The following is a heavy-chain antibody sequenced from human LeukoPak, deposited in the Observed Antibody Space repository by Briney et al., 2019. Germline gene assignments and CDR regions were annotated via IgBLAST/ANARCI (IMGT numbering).Heavy chain of an antibody. V-gene: IGHV3-7*01. CDR2: IKQDGSEK. Sequence: PGGSLRLSCAASGFAFSTYWMTWVRQAPGKGLEWVANIKQDGSEKYYVDSVKGRFTISRDNAKNSLYLQMNSLRAEDTAVHYCANLRLEGWGQGTLVTVSS. CDR1: GFAFSTYW. D-gene: IGHD3-16*01. J-gene: IGHJ4*02. CDR3: ANLRLEG.